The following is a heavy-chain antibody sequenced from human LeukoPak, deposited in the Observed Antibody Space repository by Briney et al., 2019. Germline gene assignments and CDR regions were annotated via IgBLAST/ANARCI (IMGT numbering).Heavy chain of an antibody. CDR2: IKQDESET. Sequence: GGSLRLSCAASGFSFSGYWMTWVRQAPGKGLEWVANIKQDESETSYVTSVRGRFTISRDNAKNSLYPQMNNLRVEDTAVYFCAREEVKSFDNWGQGTLVTVSS. J-gene: IGHJ4*02. V-gene: IGHV3-7*03. CDR3: AREEVKSFDN. CDR1: GFSFSGYW.